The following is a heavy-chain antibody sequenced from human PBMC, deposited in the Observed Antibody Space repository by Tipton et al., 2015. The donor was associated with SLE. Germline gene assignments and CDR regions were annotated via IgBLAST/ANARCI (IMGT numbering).Heavy chain of an antibody. Sequence: SLRLSCAASGFTFSGYAMHWVRQAPGKGLEWVAVISYDGSNKYYADSVKGRFTISRDNSKNTLYLQMNSLRAEDTAVYYCAAALVLNFDYWGQGTLVTVSS. V-gene: IGHV3-30*04. CDR1: GFTFSGYA. CDR3: AAALVLNFDY. CDR2: ISYDGSNK. D-gene: IGHD6-13*01. J-gene: IGHJ4*02.